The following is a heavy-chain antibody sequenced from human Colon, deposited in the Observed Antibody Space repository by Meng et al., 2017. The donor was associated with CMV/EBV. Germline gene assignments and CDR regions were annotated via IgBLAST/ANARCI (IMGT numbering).Heavy chain of an antibody. CDR1: GFSLRTNWVT. D-gene: IGHD6-6*01. CDR2: IDWDDDK. Sequence: QITLRESRPRLVKPHRNPTLTCTCSGFSLRTNWVTVGWIRQPPGKALELLALIDWDDDKRYSPSLKSRLTITKDTSKNQVVLTMINMDPVDTATYYCAHRFLRDSSSSLHFDSWGQGTLVTVSS. J-gene: IGHJ4*02. CDR3: AHRFLRDSSSSLHFDS. V-gene: IGHV2-5*02.